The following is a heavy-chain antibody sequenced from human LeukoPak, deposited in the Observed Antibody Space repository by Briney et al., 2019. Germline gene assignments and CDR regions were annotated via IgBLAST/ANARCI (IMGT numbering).Heavy chain of an antibody. V-gene: IGHV3-7*01. J-gene: IGHJ4*02. D-gene: IGHD3-3*01. CDR2: IKQDGSEK. Sequence: GGSLRLSCAASGFTFSCYWMSWVRQAPGKELEWVANIKQDGSEKYYVDSVKGRFTISRDNAKNSLYLQMNSLRAEDTAVYYCARGGYDFWSGFLYYFDYWGQGTLVTVSS. CDR3: ARGGYDFWSGFLYYFDY. CDR1: GFTFSCYW.